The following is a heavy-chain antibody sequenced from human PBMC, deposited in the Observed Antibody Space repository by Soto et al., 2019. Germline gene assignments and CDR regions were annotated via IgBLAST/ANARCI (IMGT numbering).Heavy chain of an antibody. CDR1: GYTFTSYG. CDR3: VKDGSSMAEADTEGDY. V-gene: IGHV1-18*01. J-gene: IGHJ4*02. Sequence: QVQLVQSGAEVKKPGASVKVSCKASGYTFTSYGISWVRQAPEQGPEWMGWISAYNGNTNYAQKLQGRVTMTTDTSTSTADRELRSLRSDDTAVYYCVKDGSSMAEADTEGDYWGQGTLVTVSS. D-gene: IGHD6-25*01. CDR2: ISAYNGNT.